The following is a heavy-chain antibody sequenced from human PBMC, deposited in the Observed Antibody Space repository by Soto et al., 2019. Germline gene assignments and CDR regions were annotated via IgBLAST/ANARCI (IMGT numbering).Heavy chain of an antibody. D-gene: IGHD2-8*01. CDR1: GYTFTRYG. CDR3: AKNGQPPYYYYGMDV. Sequence: QGQLGQSGAEVKKPGASVKVSCKASGYTFTRYGISWVRQAPGQGLEWMGWISGYNGDTKYAQKFQGRVTMTVDTSTTTAYMELRSLTSDDRAVYYCAKNGQPPYYYYGMDVWGQGTTVTVSS. CDR2: ISGYNGDT. V-gene: IGHV1-18*01. J-gene: IGHJ6*02.